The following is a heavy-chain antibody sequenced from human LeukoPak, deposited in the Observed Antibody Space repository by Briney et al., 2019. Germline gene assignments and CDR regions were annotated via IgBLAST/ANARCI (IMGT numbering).Heavy chain of an antibody. Sequence: GGSLRLSCSASGFIFSTYSMTWVRQAPGRGLEWVAYIISGSNTIYYVDSVKDRFTVSRDNAENLLYLQMNSLRGEDTAIYYCARNGALGSGSGSSCPLDYWGQGTLVTVSS. CDR2: IISGSNTI. CDR1: GFIFSTYS. D-gene: IGHD2-15*01. V-gene: IGHV3-48*01. CDR3: ARNGALGSGSGSSCPLDY. J-gene: IGHJ4*02.